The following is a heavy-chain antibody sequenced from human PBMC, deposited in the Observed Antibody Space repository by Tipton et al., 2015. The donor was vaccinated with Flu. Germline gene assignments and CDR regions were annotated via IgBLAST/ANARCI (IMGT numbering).Heavy chain of an antibody. Sequence: TLSLTCTVSGGSISSYYWSWIRQPPGKGLEWIGYIYYSGSTNYNPSLKSRVNISVDTSNNQFSLKLSSVTAADTAVYYCARFDIPGIAAAKWVWFHPWGQGTLVTVSS. J-gene: IGHJ5*02. CDR2: IYYSGST. V-gene: IGHV4-59*01. D-gene: IGHD6-13*01. CDR1: GGSISSYY. CDR3: ARFDIPGIAAAKWVWFHP.